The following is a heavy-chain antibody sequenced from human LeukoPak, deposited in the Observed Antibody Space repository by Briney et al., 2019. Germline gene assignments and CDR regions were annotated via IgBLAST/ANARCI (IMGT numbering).Heavy chain of an antibody. CDR1: GGSISSYY. V-gene: IGHV4-59*01. Sequence: SETLPLTCTVSGGSISSYYWSWIRQPPGKGLEWIGYIYYSGSTNYNPSLKSRVTISVDTSKNQFSLKLSSVTAADTAVYYCARVGPTKMATVYYFDYWGQGTLVTVSS. D-gene: IGHD5-24*01. CDR2: IYYSGST. J-gene: IGHJ4*02. CDR3: ARVGPTKMATVYYFDY.